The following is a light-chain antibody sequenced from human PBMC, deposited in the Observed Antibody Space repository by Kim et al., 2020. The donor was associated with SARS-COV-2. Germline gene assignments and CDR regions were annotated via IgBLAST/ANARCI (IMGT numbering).Light chain of an antibody. CDR2: FDS. Sequence: SSELTQPPSLSVAPGKTATITCGGNNIGTKSVHWYQQKPGQAPILVIFFDSDRPSVIPERFSGSNSGNTAALTISRVEAGDEADYFCQVWDSASDQWVFG. V-gene: IGLV3-21*01. CDR3: QVWDSASDQWV. J-gene: IGLJ3*02. CDR1: NIGTKS.